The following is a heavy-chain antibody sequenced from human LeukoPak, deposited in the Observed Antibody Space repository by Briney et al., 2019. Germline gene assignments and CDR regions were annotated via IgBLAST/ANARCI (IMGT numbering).Heavy chain of an antibody. CDR2: IYHTGSV. V-gene: IGHV4-61*09. D-gene: IGHD1-26*01. CDR3: VRCGSYCLDY. CDR1: GGSISSGSYY. J-gene: IGHJ4*02. Sequence: PSQTLSLTCTVSGGSISSGSYYWSWIRQPAGKGLEWIGEIYHTGSVNYNPSLKSRVTISVDKSENQFSLSLNSVTAADTAVYYCVRCGSYCLDYWGQGTLVTVSP.